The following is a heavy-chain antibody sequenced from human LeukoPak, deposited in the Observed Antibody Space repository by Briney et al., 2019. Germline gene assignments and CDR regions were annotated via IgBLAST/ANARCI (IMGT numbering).Heavy chain of an antibody. J-gene: IGHJ4*02. D-gene: IGHD4-23*01. CDR3: ARGRGADYGGNSGYFDY. CDR1: GFTVSSNY. CDR2: IYSGGST. V-gene: IGHV3-53*01. Sequence: GGSLRLSCAASGFTVSSNYMSWVRQAPGKGLEWVSVIYSGGSTYYADSVKGRFTISRDNSKNTLYLQMNSQRAEDTAVYYCARGRGADYGGNSGYFDYWGQGTLVTVSS.